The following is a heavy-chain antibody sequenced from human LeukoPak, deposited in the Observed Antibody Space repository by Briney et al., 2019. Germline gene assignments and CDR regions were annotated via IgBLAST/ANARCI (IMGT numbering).Heavy chain of an antibody. CDR3: ARPYDY. V-gene: IGHV4-4*02. J-gene: IGHJ4*02. CDR2: IYHSEST. CDR1: GGSISSHNW. Sequence: SGTLPLTCAVSGGSISSHNWWTWVRQSPGKGLEWIGEIYHSESTNYNPSLKSRVTISIDKSKNQFSLTLNSVTAADTAVYYCARPYDYWGQGTLVTVSS.